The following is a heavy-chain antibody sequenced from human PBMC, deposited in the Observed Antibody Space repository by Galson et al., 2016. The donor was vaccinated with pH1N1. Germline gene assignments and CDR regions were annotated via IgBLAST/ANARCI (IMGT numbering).Heavy chain of an antibody. CDR1: GVSIGGYY. V-gene: IGHV4-59*01. CDR2: IYYNGHT. D-gene: IGHD5-18*01. Sequence: ETLSLTCSVSGVSIGGYYWGWIRQSPGKGLYYVGYIYYNGHTNYSPSLKSRVTMSLDMSKNQFSLKLTSVTAADTAVYFCARSGSRYGSDAFDMWGQGTTVTVSS. J-gene: IGHJ3*02. CDR3: ARSGSRYGSDAFDM.